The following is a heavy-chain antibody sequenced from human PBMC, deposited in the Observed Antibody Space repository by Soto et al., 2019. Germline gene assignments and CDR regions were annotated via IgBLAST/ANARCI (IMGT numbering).Heavy chain of an antibody. CDR3: AKVNSRGITMVRGAPFDY. D-gene: IGHD3-10*01. Sequence: GGSLRLSCAASGFTFSSYAMSWVRQAPGKGLEWVSAISGSGGSTYNADSVKGRFTISRDNSKNTLYLQMNSLRAEDTAVYYCAKVNSRGITMVRGAPFDYWGQGTLVTVSS. J-gene: IGHJ4*02. V-gene: IGHV3-23*01. CDR2: ISGSGGST. CDR1: GFTFSSYA.